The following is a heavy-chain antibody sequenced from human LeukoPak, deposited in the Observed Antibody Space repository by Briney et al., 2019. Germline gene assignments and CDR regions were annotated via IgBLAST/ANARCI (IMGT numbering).Heavy chain of an antibody. J-gene: IGHJ4*02. V-gene: IGHV4-34*01. CDR1: GGSFSGYY. Sequence: SETLSLTCAVYGGSFSGYYWSWIRQPPGKGLEWIGEINHSGSTNYNPSLKSRVTISVDTSKNQFSLKLSSVTAADTAVYYCASQIPRQYYFDYWGQGTLVTVSS. CDR3: ASQIPRQYYFDY. D-gene: IGHD2-21*01. CDR2: INHSGST.